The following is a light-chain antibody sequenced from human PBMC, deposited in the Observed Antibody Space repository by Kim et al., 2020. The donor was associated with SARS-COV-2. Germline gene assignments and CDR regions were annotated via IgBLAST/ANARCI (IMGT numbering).Light chain of an antibody. Sequence: ASVKLTCTLSSGHSKYAIAWHQQQPQKGPRYLMKLNSDGSHNKGDGIPDRFSGSSSGAERYLIISSLQSEDEADYYCQTWGTGIWVFGGGTQLTVL. CDR1: SGHSKYA. CDR2: LNSDGSH. J-gene: IGLJ3*02. V-gene: IGLV4-69*01. CDR3: QTWGTGIWV.